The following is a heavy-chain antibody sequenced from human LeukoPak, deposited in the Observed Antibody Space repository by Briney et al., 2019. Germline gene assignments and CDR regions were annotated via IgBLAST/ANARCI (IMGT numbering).Heavy chain of an antibody. CDR3: ARGRGIVPAAIGYYYMDV. CDR1: GGSFSGYY. J-gene: IGHJ6*03. V-gene: IGHV4-34*01. Sequence: PSETLSLTCAVYGGSFSGYYWSWIRQPPGKGLEWIGEINHSGSTNYNPSLKSRVTISVDTSKNQFSLKLSSVTAADTAVYYCARGRGIVPAAIGYYYMDVWGKGTTVTVSS. D-gene: IGHD2-2*01. CDR2: INHSGST.